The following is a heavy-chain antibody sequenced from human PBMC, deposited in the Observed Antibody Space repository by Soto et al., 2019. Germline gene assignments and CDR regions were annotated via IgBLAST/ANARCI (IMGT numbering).Heavy chain of an antibody. V-gene: IGHV3-21*01. Sequence: GGSLRLSCVVSGITFSSFSMNWVRQAPGQGLEWVASISSNPNYIYYADSVKGRFTISRDNAKNSLFLQMNSLRAEDTAVYYCASPYYYDSSGYLGGAPWGRGTLVTVSS. CDR2: ISSNPNYI. CDR3: ASPYYYDSSGYLGGAP. CDR1: GITFSSFS. J-gene: IGHJ5*02. D-gene: IGHD3-22*01.